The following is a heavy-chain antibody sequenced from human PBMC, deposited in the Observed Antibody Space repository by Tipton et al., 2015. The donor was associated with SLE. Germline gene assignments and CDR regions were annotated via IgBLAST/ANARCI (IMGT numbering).Heavy chain of an antibody. D-gene: IGHD5-12*01. CDR3: AREYSGYDYRTFDH. V-gene: IGHV4-30-4*08. Sequence: TLSLTCTVSGDSISNGDDYWSWIRQPPGKGLEWIGNIYYGGGTYYNPSLKSRVTISVDTSKNQFSLKLRSVTAADTAVYYCAREYSGYDYRTFDHWGQGTLVTVSS. CDR2: IYYGGGT. CDR1: GDSISNGDDY. J-gene: IGHJ4*02.